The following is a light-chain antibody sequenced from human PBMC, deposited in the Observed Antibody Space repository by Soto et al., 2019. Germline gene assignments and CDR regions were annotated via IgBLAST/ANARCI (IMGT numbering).Light chain of an antibody. Sequence: QSALTQPASVSGSPGQSITISCTGTRSDIGGYNFVSWYQQHPGKVPKLLMYDVTHRPSGVSNRFSGSKSANTASLTISGLQAEDEADYYCSSYTSTSTLVFGGGTKLTVL. CDR2: DVT. CDR1: RSDIGGYNF. V-gene: IGLV2-14*03. CDR3: SSYTSTSTLV. J-gene: IGLJ2*01.